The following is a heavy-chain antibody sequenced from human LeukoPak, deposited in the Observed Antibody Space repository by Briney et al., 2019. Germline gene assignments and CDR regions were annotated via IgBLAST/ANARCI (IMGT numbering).Heavy chain of an antibody. J-gene: IGHJ6*02. CDR1: GFTVSSNY. V-gene: IGHV3-53*04. CDR2: IYSGGST. CDR3: ARARLTIFGVIHYGMDV. D-gene: IGHD3-3*01. Sequence: GGSLRLSCAASGFTVSSNYMSWVRQAPGKGLEWVSVIYSGGSTYYADSVKGRFTISRHNSKNTLYLQMNSLRAEDTAVYYCARARLTIFGVIHYGMDVWGQGTTVTVSS.